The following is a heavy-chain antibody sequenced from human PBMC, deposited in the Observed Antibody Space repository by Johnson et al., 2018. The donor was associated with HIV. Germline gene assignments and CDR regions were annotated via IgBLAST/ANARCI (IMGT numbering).Heavy chain of an antibody. CDR2: ISYDGSNK. J-gene: IGHJ3*02. V-gene: IGHV3-30*04. Sequence: QMQLVESGGGVVQPGRSLRLSCAASGFTFTSFAMHWVRQAPGKGLEWVAFISYDGSNKYYADSVKGRFTISRVNSKNTLYLQMNSLRAEDTAVYYCARGGNEIDAFDIWGQGTMVTVSS. D-gene: IGHD1-1*01. CDR3: ARGGNEIDAFDI. CDR1: GFTFTSFA.